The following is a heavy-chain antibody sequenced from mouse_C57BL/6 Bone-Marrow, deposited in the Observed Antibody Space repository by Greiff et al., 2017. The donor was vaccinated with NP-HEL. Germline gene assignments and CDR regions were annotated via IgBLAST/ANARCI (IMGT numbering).Heavy chain of an antibody. CDR2: IHPNSGST. Sequence: VQLQQPGAELVKPGASVKLSCKASGYTFTSYWMHWVKQRPGQGLEWIGMIHPNSGSTNYNEKFKSKATLTVDKSSSTAYMQLSSLTSEDSAVYYCANITTVVARGFDYWGQGTTLTVSS. D-gene: IGHD1-1*01. CDR1: GYTFTSYW. J-gene: IGHJ2*01. CDR3: ANITTVVARGFDY. V-gene: IGHV1-64*01.